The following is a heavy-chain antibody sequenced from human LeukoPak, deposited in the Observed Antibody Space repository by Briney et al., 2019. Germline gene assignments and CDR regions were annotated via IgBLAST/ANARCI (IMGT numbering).Heavy chain of an antibody. D-gene: IGHD2-2*02. J-gene: IGHJ6*02. V-gene: IGHV1-3*01. CDR3: ARAAAIPYYYYGLDV. Sequence: GASVKVSCKASGYTFTSYAMHWVRQAPGQRLEWMGWINAGNGNTKYSQKFQGRVTITRDTSASTAYMELSSLRSEDTAVYYCARAAAIPYYYYGLDVWGQGTTVTVSS. CDR2: INAGNGNT. CDR1: GYTFTSYA.